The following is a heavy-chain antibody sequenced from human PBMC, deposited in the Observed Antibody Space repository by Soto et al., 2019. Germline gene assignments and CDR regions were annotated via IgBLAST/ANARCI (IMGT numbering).Heavy chain of an antibody. V-gene: IGHV3-23*01. CDR2: ISGSGGST. CDR1: GFTFSSYA. J-gene: IGHJ4*02. D-gene: IGHD3-3*01. CDR3: AKDLLVGVFGVGRPKYYFDY. Sequence: EVQLLESGGGLVQPGGSLRLSCAASGFTFSSYAMSWVRQAPGKGLEWVSAISGSGGSTYYADSVKGRFTISRDNSKNTLYLQMNSLRAEDTAVYYCAKDLLVGVFGVGRPKYYFDYWGQGTLVTVSS.